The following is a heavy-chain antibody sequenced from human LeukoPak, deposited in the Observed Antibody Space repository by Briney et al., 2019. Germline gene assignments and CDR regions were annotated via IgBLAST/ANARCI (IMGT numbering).Heavy chain of an antibody. Sequence: GGSLRLSCAASGFTFSSYSMNWVRQAPGKGLEWVSAISGSGGSTYYADSVKGRFTISRDNSKNTLYLQMNSLRAEDTAVYYCAKNSPPFSSGGGLDYWGQGTLVTVSS. CDR3: AKNSPPFSSGGGLDY. CDR1: GFTFSSYS. D-gene: IGHD3-16*01. CDR2: ISGSGGST. V-gene: IGHV3-23*01. J-gene: IGHJ4*02.